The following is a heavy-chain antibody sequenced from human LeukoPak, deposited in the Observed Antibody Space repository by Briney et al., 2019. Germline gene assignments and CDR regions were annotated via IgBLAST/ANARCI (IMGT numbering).Heavy chain of an antibody. J-gene: IGHJ3*02. CDR2: ISYDGSNK. Sequence: PGRSLRLSCAASGFTFSSYAMHWVRQAPGKGLEWVAVISYDGSNKYYADSVKGRFTISRDNSKNTLYLQMNSLRAEDTAVYYCAREDMVNDAFDIWGQGTMVTASS. V-gene: IGHV3-30-3*01. D-gene: IGHD5-18*01. CDR3: AREDMVNDAFDI. CDR1: GFTFSSYA.